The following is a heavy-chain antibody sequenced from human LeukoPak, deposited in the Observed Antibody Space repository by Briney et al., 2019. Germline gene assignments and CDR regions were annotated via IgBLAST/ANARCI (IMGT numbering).Heavy chain of an antibody. D-gene: IGHD6-19*01. CDR2: IISDGSST. J-gene: IGHJ3*02. Sequence: GGSLRLSCAASGFTFNRFWMHWVRQAPGKGLVWVSRIISDGSSTNYADSVKGRFTISRDNAKNTLYLQLNSLRAEDTALYYCAREDVDITVATSGAFDIWGQGTMVTVSS. V-gene: IGHV3-74*01. CDR1: GFTFNRFW. CDR3: AREDVDITVATSGAFDI.